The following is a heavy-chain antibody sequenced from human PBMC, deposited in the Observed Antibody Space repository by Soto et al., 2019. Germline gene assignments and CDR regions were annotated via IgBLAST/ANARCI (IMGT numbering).Heavy chain of an antibody. CDR1: GYSFTSYW. Sequence: GESLKISCKGSGYSFTSYWIGWVRQMPGKGLEWMGIIYPGDSDTRYSPSFQGQVTISADKSISTAYLQWSSLKASDTAMYYCARSYDNILTGYYTFDYWGQGTLVTVSS. J-gene: IGHJ4*02. CDR3: ARSYDNILTGYYTFDY. D-gene: IGHD3-9*01. V-gene: IGHV5-51*01. CDR2: IYPGDSDT.